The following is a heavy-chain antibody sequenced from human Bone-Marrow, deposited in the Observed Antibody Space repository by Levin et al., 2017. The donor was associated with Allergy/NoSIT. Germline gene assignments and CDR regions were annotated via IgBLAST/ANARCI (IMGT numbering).Heavy chain of an antibody. Sequence: KPSETLSLTCTVSGGSISDSYWGWIRQPPGKGLEWIGYTFYTGNTHYNPSLKSRVTISMDTSKSQLSLKVNSVTAADTAVYYCVRVEGALQWREFGEYFQDWGQGTLATVSS. CDR3: VRVEGALQWREFGEYFQD. D-gene: IGHD3-10*01. CDR2: TFYTGNT. J-gene: IGHJ1*01. V-gene: IGHV4-59*01. CDR1: GGSISDSY.